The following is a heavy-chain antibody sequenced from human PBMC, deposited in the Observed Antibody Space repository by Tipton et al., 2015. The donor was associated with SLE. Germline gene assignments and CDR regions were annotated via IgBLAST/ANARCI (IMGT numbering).Heavy chain of an antibody. CDR2: INHSGST. Sequence: TLSLTCAVYGGSFSGYYCSWIRQPPGKGLEWIGEINHSGSTNYNPSLKSRITISVDTSKNQFSLKLSSVTAADTAVYYCATYGAFVYMDVWGKGTTVTVSS. V-gene: IGHV4-34*01. CDR3: ATYGAFVYMDV. J-gene: IGHJ6*03. D-gene: IGHD4-17*01. CDR1: GGSFSGYY.